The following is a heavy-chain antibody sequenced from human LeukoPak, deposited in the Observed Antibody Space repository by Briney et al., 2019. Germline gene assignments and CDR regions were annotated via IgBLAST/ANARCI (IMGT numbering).Heavy chain of an antibody. J-gene: IGHJ4*02. D-gene: IGHD6-13*01. Sequence: ASVKVSCKASGYTFTGYYMHWVRQAPGQGLEWMGWINPNSGGTNYAQKFQGRVTMTRDTSISTAYMELRSLRSDDTAVYYCARDRIAAAGTGDYWGQGTLVTVSS. CDR2: INPNSGGT. V-gene: IGHV1-2*02. CDR3: ARDRIAAAGTGDY. CDR1: GYTFTGYY.